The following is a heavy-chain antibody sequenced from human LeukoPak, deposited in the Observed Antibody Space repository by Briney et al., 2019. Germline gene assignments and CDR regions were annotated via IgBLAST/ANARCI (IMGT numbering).Heavy chain of an antibody. CDR2: ISYDGTNK. V-gene: IGHV3-30*18. CDR1: GFTFSSYG. CDR3: AKSRGHSDRSGYYLFDY. J-gene: IGHJ4*02. Sequence: HPGGSLRLSCAASGFTFSSYGMHWVRQAPGKGLEWVALISYDGTNKYYADSVKGRFTISRDNSKNTLYLQMNSLRAEDTAVYYCAKSRGHSDRSGYYLFDYWGQGTLVTVSS. D-gene: IGHD3-22*01.